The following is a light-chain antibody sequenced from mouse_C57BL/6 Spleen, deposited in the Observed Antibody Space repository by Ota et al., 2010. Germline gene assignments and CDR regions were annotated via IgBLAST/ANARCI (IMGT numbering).Light chain of an antibody. CDR2: DTS. CDR3: QQWSSYPYT. CDR1: SSVSY. V-gene: IGKV4-55*01. J-gene: IGKJ2*01. Sequence: QIVLTQSPAIMSASPGXKVTMTCSASSSVSYMYWYQQKPGSSPRLLIYDTSNLASGVPVRFSGSGSGTSYSLTISRMEAEDAATYYCQQWSSYPYTFGGGPRLEIK.